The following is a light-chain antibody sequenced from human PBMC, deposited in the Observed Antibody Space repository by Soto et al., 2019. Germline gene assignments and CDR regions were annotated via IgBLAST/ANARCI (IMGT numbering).Light chain of an antibody. V-gene: IGLV1-47*02. Sequence: QPMRTEQGTGFDTGGQRVIISCSGRSANIGNNYVCWYQQLPGTAPKLLIYSNNQRPSGVPDRFSGSKSGTSASLAISGLRSEDEADYYCVSWDDSLSGLVFGTGTKVTVL. J-gene: IGLJ1*01. CDR2: SNN. CDR1: SANIGNNY. CDR3: VSWDDSLSGLV.